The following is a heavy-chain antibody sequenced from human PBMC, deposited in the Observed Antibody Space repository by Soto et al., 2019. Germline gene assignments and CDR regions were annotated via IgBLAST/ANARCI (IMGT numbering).Heavy chain of an antibody. D-gene: IGHD7-27*01. Sequence: ASVKVSCKASGYTFTSYAMNWVRQAPGQGLEWMGWINTNTGNPTYAQGFTGRFVFSLDTSVSTAYLQICSLKAEDTAVYYCAKLPIPKLGFAPSPYYMDVWGKGTTVTVSS. V-gene: IGHV7-4-1*01. CDR3: AKLPIPKLGFAPSPYYMDV. J-gene: IGHJ6*03. CDR2: INTNTGNP. CDR1: GYTFTSYA.